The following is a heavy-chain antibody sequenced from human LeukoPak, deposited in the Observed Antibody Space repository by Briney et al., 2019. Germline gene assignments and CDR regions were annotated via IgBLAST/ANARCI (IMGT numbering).Heavy chain of an antibody. CDR2: ISSGSTYI. V-gene: IGHV3-21*01. CDR1: GFTFSSYS. Sequence: PGGSLRLSCTASGFTFSSYSMNWVRQAPGKGLEWVSSISSGSTYIYYADSVKGRFTVSRDNAQNSLYLQMNSLRAEDTAVYYCARANGGNNAFDIWGQGTMVTVSS. D-gene: IGHD4-23*01. J-gene: IGHJ3*02. CDR3: ARANGGNNAFDI.